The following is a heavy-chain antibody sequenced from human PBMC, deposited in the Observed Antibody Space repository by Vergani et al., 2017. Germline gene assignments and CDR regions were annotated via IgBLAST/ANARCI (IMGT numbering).Heavy chain of an antibody. Sequence: QVQLQQWGAGLLKPSETLSLTCAVYGGSFSGYYWGWIRHPPGKGLEWIGSIYYRGSTYYNPSLKSRVTISVDTSKNQFSLKLSSVTAAATAVCYCARGLTSIAAPNWFGPWGQGTLVTVSS. D-gene: IGHD5-12*01. J-gene: IGHJ5*02. V-gene: IGHV4-34*01. CDR3: ARGLTSIAAPNWFGP. CDR2: IYYRGST. CDR1: GGSFSGYY.